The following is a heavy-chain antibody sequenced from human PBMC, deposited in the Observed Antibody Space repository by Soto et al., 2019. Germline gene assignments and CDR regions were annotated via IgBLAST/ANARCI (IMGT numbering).Heavy chain of an antibody. V-gene: IGHV3-64*01. Sequence: EVQLVESGGGLAQPGGSLRLSCAASGFTFSSYAMHWVRQAPGKGLEYVSAITSNGGNTDYASSVKGRFTISRDNSKNTLYLQMGSLRAEDMAVYYCARRIPFGYGMDVWGQGTTVTVSS. CDR2: ITSNGGNT. J-gene: IGHJ6*02. CDR1: GFTFSSYA. D-gene: IGHD2-21*01. CDR3: ARRIPFGYGMDV.